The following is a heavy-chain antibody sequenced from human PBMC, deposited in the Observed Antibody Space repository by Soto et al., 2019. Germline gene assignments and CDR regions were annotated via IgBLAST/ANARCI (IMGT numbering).Heavy chain of an antibody. Sequence: PSETLSLTCTVSGGSISSGNYYWSWIRQPPGKGLEWIGFISYSGSTYYSASLKSRFTLSVDTSKNQFSLNLSFVTAADTAVYYCATMGTPATGLYYFDYWGQGTLVTVSS. V-gene: IGHV4-30-4*01. CDR2: ISYSGST. J-gene: IGHJ4*02. CDR3: ATMGTPATGLYYFDY. D-gene: IGHD1-7*01. CDR1: GGSISSGNYY.